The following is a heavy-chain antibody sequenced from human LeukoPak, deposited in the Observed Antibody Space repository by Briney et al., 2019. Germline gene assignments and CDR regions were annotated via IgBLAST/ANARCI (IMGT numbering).Heavy chain of an antibody. CDR2: INPNSGGT. J-gene: IGHJ5*02. V-gene: IGHV1-2*04. Sequence: GASVKVSCKASGYTFTGYYMHWVRQAPGQGLEWMGWINPNSGGTNYAQKFQGWVTMTRDTSISTAYMELSRLRSDDTAVYYCARGNQQLVGPTWFDPWGQGTLVTVSS. CDR1: GYTFTGYY. CDR3: ARGNQQLVGPTWFDP. D-gene: IGHD6-13*01.